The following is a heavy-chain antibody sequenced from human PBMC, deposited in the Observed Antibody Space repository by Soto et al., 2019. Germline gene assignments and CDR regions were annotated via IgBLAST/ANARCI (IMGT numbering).Heavy chain of an antibody. CDR1: GGSISSSSYY. CDR2: IYYSGST. CDR3: ASSTYHSSSWYYFDY. V-gene: IGHV4-39*01. Sequence: PSETLSLTCTVSGGSISSSSYYWGWIRQPPGKGLEWIGSIYYSGSTYYNPSLKSRVTISVDTSKNQFSLKLSSVTAADTAVYYCASSTYHSSSWYYFDYWGQGTLVTVSS. D-gene: IGHD6-13*01. J-gene: IGHJ4*02.